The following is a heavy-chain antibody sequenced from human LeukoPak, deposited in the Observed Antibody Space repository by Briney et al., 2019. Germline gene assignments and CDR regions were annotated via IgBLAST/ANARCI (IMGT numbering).Heavy chain of an antibody. Sequence: WGSLRLSCAASGFTVSSNYMSWVRQAPGKGLEWVSVIYSGGSTYYADSVKGRFTISRDNSKNTLYLQMNSLRAEDTAVYYCARDLSTERVFDYWGQGTLVTVSS. J-gene: IGHJ4*02. CDR3: ARDLSTERVFDY. D-gene: IGHD4-17*01. CDR1: GFTVSSNY. V-gene: IGHV3-66*01. CDR2: IYSGGST.